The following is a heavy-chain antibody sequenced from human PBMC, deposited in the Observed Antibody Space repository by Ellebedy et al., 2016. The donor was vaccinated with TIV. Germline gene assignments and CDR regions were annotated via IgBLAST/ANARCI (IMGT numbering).Heavy chain of an antibody. J-gene: IGHJ4*02. CDR3: ARDQRKIRGIMTISFDY. CDR1: GFTFTNYW. D-gene: IGHD3-10*01. V-gene: IGHV3-74*01. Sequence: GGSLRLSCAASGFTFTNYWMHWVRQTPGKGLMWVSRTDGGGSGTSYADSVKGRFTMSRDNSKNTLYLQMNSLRAEDTAVYYCARDQRKIRGIMTISFDYWGQGTLVTVSS. CDR2: TDGGGSGT.